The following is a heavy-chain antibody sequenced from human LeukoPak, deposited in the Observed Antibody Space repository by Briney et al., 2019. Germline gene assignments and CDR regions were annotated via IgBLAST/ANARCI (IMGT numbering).Heavy chain of an antibody. V-gene: IGHV4-59*08. CDR3: ARGDAYTVTTYFDY. CDR1: GGSISSFY. Sequence: SETLSLTCTVSGGSISSFYWSWIRQPPGKGLEWIGYIYYSGSTNYNPSLKSRVTISVDTSKNQFSLKLNSVTAADTAVYYCARGDAYTVTTYFDYWGQGTLVTVSS. CDR2: IYYSGST. D-gene: IGHD4-17*01. J-gene: IGHJ4*02.